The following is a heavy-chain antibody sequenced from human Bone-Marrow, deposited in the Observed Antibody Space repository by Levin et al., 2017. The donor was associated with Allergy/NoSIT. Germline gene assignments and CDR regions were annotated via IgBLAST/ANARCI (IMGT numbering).Heavy chain of an antibody. D-gene: IGHD2-15*01. J-gene: IGHJ4*02. Sequence: ASVKVSCKASGYTFTSYGISWVRQAPGQGLEWMGWISAYNGNTNYAQKLQGRVTMTTDTSTSTAYMELRSLRSDDTAVYYCARARCSGGSCYPRAVWGQGTLVTVSS. V-gene: IGHV1-18*01. CDR2: ISAYNGNT. CDR3: ARARCSGGSCYPRAV. CDR1: GYTFTSYG.